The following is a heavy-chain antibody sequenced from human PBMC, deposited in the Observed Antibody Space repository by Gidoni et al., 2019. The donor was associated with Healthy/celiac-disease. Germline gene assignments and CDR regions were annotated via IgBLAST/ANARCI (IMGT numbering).Heavy chain of an antibody. CDR1: GYTFTSYA. CDR3: ARGSYGYWYFDL. J-gene: IGHJ2*01. V-gene: IGHV1-3*01. Sequence: QLVQSGAEVKKPGASVKVSCTASGYTFTSYAMHWVRQAPGQRLEWMGWINAGNGNTKYSQKFQGRVTITRDTSASTAYMELSSLRSEDTAVYYCARGSYGYWYFDLWGRGTLVTVSS. CDR2: INAGNGNT. D-gene: IGHD5-18*01.